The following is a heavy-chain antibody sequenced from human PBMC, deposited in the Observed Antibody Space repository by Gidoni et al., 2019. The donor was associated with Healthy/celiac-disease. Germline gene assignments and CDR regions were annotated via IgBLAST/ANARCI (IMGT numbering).Heavy chain of an antibody. J-gene: IGHJ6*02. CDR2: ISYDGSNK. V-gene: IGHV3-30-3*01. CDR3: ARDFLTGPLYYYYGMDV. D-gene: IGHD3-9*01. Sequence: QVQLVESGGGVVQPGRSLRLSCAAAGFTFSSYAMHWVRQAPGKGLEWVAVISYDGSNKYYADSVKGRFTISRDNSKNTLYLQMNSLRAEDTAVYYCARDFLTGPLYYYYGMDVWGQGTTVTVSS. CDR1: GFTFSSYA.